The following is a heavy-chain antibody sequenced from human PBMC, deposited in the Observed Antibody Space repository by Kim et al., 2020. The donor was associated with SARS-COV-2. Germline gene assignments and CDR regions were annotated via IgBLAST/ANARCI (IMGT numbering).Heavy chain of an antibody. D-gene: IGHD6-6*01. CDR2: INHSGST. V-gene: IGHV4-34*01. J-gene: IGHJ4*02. CDR1: GGSFSGYY. CDR3: ARDRTPGYSSSYFDY. Sequence: SETLSLTCAVYGGSFSGYYWSWIRQPPGKGLEWIGEINHSGSTNYNPSLKSRVTISVDTSKNQFSLKLSSVTAADTAVYYCARDRTPGYSSSYFDYWGQGTLVTVSS.